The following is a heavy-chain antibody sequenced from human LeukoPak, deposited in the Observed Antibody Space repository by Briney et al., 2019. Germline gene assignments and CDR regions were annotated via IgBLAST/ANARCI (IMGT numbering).Heavy chain of an antibody. Sequence: GGSLRLSCAASGFTFSSYAMSWVRQAPGKGLEWVSAISGSGGSTYYADSVKGRFTISRDNSKNTLYLQMNSLRAEDTAVYYCAKGNWGAYYYYGMDVWGQGTMVTVSS. CDR1: GFTFSSYA. CDR3: AKGNWGAYYYYGMDV. V-gene: IGHV3-23*01. D-gene: IGHD7-27*01. CDR2: ISGSGGST. J-gene: IGHJ6*02.